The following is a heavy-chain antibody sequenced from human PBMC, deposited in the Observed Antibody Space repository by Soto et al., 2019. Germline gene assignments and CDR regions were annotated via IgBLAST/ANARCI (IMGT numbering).Heavy chain of an antibody. V-gene: IGHV4-34*01. D-gene: IGHD5-18*01. J-gene: IGHJ4*02. CDR1: GGSFSGYY. CDR3: ARGLTKKRGYSYGDFDY. CDR2: INHSGST. Sequence: QVQLQQWGAGLLKPSETLSLTCAVYGGSFSGYYWSWIRQPPGKGLEWIGEINHSGSTNYNPSLKSRVTISVXXSXNXXSPKLSSVTAADAAVYYCARGLTKKRGYSYGDFDYWGQGTLVTVSS.